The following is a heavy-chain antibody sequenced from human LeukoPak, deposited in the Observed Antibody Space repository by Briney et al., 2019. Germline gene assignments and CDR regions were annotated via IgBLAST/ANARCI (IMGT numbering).Heavy chain of an antibody. D-gene: IGHD6-19*01. CDR2: ISSSSSTI. Sequence: GGSLRLSCAASGFTFSSYAMSWVRQAPGKGLEWVSYISSSSSTIYYADSVKGRFTISRDNAKNSLYLQMNSLRAEDTAVYYCARALRIAVAGSGYWGQGTLVTVSS. V-gene: IGHV3-48*04. CDR1: GFTFSSYA. CDR3: ARALRIAVAGSGY. J-gene: IGHJ4*02.